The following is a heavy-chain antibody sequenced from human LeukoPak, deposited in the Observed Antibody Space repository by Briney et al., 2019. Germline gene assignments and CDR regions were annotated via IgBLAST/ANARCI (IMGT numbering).Heavy chain of an antibody. CDR3: ARGLLYYFDY. V-gene: IGHV4-34*01. CDR2: INHSGST. Sequence: SGTLSLTCAVYGGSFSGYYWSWIRQPPGKGLEWIGEINHSGSTNYNPSLKSRVTISVDTSKNQFSLKLSSVTAADTAVYYCARGLLYYFDYWGQGTLVTVSS. CDR1: GGSFSGYY. J-gene: IGHJ4*02.